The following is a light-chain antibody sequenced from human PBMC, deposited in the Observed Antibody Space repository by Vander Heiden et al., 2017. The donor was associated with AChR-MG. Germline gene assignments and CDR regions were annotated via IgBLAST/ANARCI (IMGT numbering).Light chain of an antibody. CDR3: QHYGDSPPYT. V-gene: IGKV3-20*01. J-gene: IGKJ2*01. CDR1: QSVTSSE. Sequence: EIVLTQSPGTLSLSPGERATLSCRASQSVTSSELAWYQQKPGQAPRLLIFGASSRIPGIPDRFSGSGSGIDFTLTISRLEPEDFAVYYCQHYGDSPPYTFGQGTKLEIK. CDR2: GAS.